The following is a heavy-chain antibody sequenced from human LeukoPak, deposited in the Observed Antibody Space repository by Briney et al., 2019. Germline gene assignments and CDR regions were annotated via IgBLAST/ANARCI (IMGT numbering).Heavy chain of an antibody. D-gene: IGHD2-15*01. CDR2: ITSSSSYI. CDR1: GFIFSSYS. J-gene: IGHJ4*02. CDR3: ARVAAGGFDY. Sequence: GGSLRLSCAASGFIFSSYSMNWVRQAPGKGLEWVSSITSSSSYIYYADSVKGRFTISRDNAKNSLYLQMNSLRAEDTAVHYCARVAAGGFDYWGQGTLVTVSS. V-gene: IGHV3-21*01.